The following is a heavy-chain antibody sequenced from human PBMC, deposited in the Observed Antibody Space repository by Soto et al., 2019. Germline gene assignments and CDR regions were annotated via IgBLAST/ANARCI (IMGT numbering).Heavy chain of an antibody. CDR3: AREFSNSPEAFDS. D-gene: IGHD6-6*01. CDR2: IYHTGST. J-gene: IGHJ4*02. V-gene: IGHV4-61*01. CDR1: GGSVNSDNYY. Sequence: LSETLSLTCTVSGGSVNSDNYYWSWIRQPPGRGLDWIGYIYHTGSTNYNPSLNSRVTISVDTSRNQFSLKLNSVTAADTAVYYCAREFSNSPEAFDSWGQGTLVTVSS.